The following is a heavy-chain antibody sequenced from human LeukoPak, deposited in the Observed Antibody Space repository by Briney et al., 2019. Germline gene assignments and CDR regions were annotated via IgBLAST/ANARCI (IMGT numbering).Heavy chain of an antibody. CDR1: GFTFSSYG. J-gene: IGHJ4*02. CDR2: IWYDGGNK. Sequence: GGSLRLSCAASGFTFSSYGMHWVRQAPGKGLEWVAVIWYDGGNKYYADSVKGRFTISRDNSKNTLYLQMNSLRAEDTAVYYCPRALVGATEYYFDYWGQGTLVTVSS. D-gene: IGHD1-26*01. V-gene: IGHV3-33*01. CDR3: PRALVGATEYYFDY.